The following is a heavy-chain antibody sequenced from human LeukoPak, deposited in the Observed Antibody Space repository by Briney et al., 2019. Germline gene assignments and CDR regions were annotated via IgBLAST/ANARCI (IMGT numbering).Heavy chain of an antibody. Sequence: PGGSLRLSCAASAFTFSNYAMSWVRQAPGKGLEWVSAISASGGTTYYADSVKGRFTISRDNSKNTLYLQMNSLRAEDTAVYYCARTHHSGLVGAGDYWGQGTLVTVSS. CDR3: ARTHHSGLVGAGDY. V-gene: IGHV3-23*01. CDR2: ISASGGTT. CDR1: AFTFSNYA. D-gene: IGHD1-26*01. J-gene: IGHJ4*02.